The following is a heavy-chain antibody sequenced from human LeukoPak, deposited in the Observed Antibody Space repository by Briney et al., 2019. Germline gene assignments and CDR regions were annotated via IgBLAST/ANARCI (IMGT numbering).Heavy chain of an antibody. CDR3: AKGSGTYQGPFDS. CDR1: GFTFDDYA. J-gene: IGHJ4*02. Sequence: GGSLRLSCAASGFTFDDYAMHWVRQAPGKGLEWVSGISWNSGSIGYADSVKGRFTISRDNAKNSLYLQMNSLRTEDKALYYCAKGSGTYQGPFDSWGQGTLVTVSS. CDR2: ISWNSGSI. V-gene: IGHV3-9*01. D-gene: IGHD1-26*01.